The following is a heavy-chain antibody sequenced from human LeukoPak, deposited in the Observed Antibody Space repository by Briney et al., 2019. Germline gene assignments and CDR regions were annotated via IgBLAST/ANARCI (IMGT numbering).Heavy chain of an antibody. D-gene: IGHD3-22*01. V-gene: IGHV4-30-2*02. CDR3: ARSRVVVHRLVGFDL. Sequence: PPETLSLTCAVSGGSISSGGYSWSWIRQPPGKGLEWIGYIYHSGSTYYNPSLKSRVTISVDRSKNQFSLKLSSVTAADTAVYYCARSRVVVHRLVGFDLWGRGTLVTVSS. CDR2: IYHSGST. J-gene: IGHJ2*01. CDR1: GGSISSGGYS.